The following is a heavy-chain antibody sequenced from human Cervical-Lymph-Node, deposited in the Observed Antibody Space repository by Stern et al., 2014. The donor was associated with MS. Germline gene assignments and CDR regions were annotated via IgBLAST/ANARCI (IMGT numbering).Heavy chain of an antibody. D-gene: IGHD1-26*01. J-gene: IGHJ4*02. Sequence: VQLVESGPGLVKPSETLSLTCTVSGGSISSYYWSWIRQPPGKGLEWIGYIYYRGSTNYNPSLKSRVTISVTKVQNPCFPKHSPVTAADTAVYYCARHKRWSYPTFNYWGQGTLVTVSS. V-gene: IGHV4-59*08. CDR3: ARHKRWSYPTFNY. CDR1: GGSISSYY. CDR2: IYYRGST.